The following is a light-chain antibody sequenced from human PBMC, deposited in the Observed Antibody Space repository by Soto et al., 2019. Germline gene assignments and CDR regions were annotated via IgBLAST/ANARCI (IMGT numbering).Light chain of an antibody. CDR1: QSVSSSTY. CDR2: GAS. V-gene: IGKV3-20*01. Sequence: EIVLTQSPGPLSLSPGERATLSCRSSQSVSSSTYLAWYQQKPGQAPRLLIYGASSRATGIPDRFSGSGSGTDFTLTISRLEPGDVAVYYCQQYGSSPRTLGQGTKVDIK. J-gene: IGKJ1*01. CDR3: QQYGSSPRT.